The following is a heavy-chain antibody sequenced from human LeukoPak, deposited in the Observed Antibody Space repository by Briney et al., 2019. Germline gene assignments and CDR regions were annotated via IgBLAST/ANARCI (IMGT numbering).Heavy chain of an antibody. CDR2: INPNSGGT. V-gene: IGHV1-2*02. CDR3: ARDRLAVASYYFYYMDV. CDR1: GYTFTGYY. Sequence: ASVTVSCKASGYTFTGYYMHWVRQAPGQGLEWMGWINPNSGGTNYAQKFQGRVTMTRDTSISTAYMELSRLRSDDTAVYYCARDRLAVASYYFYYMDVWGKGTTVTVSS. J-gene: IGHJ6*03. D-gene: IGHD6-19*01.